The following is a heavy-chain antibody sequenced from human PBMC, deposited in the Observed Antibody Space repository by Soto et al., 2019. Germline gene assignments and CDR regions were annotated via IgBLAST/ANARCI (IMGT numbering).Heavy chain of an antibody. CDR3: AKDRLAGGFDY. CDR2: VSATAGTT. Sequence: DVQLVDSGGGLVQPGGSLRLSCAASGFTFSNYAMSWVGQAPGKGLEWVSLVSATAGTTYYTDSVKGRFTISRDNSRNTVYPQMNSRRADDTAVYYCAKDRLAGGFDYWGQGTLVTVSS. J-gene: IGHJ4*02. V-gene: IGHV3-23*04. CDR1: GFTFSNYA. D-gene: IGHD3-16*01.